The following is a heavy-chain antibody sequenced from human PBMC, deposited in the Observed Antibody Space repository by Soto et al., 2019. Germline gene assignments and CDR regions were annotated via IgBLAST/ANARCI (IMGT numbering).Heavy chain of an antibody. CDR2: ISSSSSYT. CDR3: GGEGSYGSGWG. CDR1: GFTFSDYY. D-gene: IGHD3-10*01. Sequence: QVQLVESGGGLVKPGGSLRLSCAASGFTFSDYYMSWIRQAPGKGLEWVSYISSSSSYTNYADSVKGRFTISRDNAKNPLYLQMNRLRAEDTAVFYWGGEGSYGSGWGWGQGTLVTVSS. V-gene: IGHV3-11*05. J-gene: IGHJ4*02.